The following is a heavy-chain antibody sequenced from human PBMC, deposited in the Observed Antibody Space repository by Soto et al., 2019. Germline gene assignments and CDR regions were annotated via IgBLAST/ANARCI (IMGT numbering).Heavy chain of an antibody. V-gene: IGHV3-23*01. CDR2: ISGSGGST. J-gene: IGHJ4*02. CDR1: GFTFSSYA. D-gene: IGHD6-13*01. CDR3: ASSIAAAGLSDFDY. Sequence: GGSLRLSCAASGFTFSSYAMSWVRQAPGKGLEWVSAISGSGGSTYYADSVKGRFTISRDNSKNTLYLQMNSLRAEDTAVYYCASSIAAAGLSDFDYWGQGTLVTVSS.